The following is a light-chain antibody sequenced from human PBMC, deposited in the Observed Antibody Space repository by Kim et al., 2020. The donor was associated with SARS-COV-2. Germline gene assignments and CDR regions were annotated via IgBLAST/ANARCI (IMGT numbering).Light chain of an antibody. V-gene: IGLV3-19*01. CDR2: GKN. Sequence: SSELTQDPAVSVALGQTVRITCQGDSLRSYYASWYQQKPGLAPVLVIYGKNNRPSGIPDRFSGSSSGNTASLTITGAQAEDEADYYCNSRDSSGPVVFGGGTQLTVL. CDR3: NSRDSSGPVV. J-gene: IGLJ2*01. CDR1: SLRSYY.